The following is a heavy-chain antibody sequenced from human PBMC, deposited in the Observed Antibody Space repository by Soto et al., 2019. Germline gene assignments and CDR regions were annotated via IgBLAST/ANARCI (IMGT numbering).Heavy chain of an antibody. CDR3: AKDSGCVNNARAYDY. D-gene: IGHD1-20*01. CDR1: GGSLIGYT. J-gene: IGHJ4*02. CDR2: ISKGSDYI. V-gene: IGHV3-21*01. Sequence: XGALILSCADSGGSLIGYTMNWVRHTPGKGLEWVSSISKGSDYIFYADKVKGRFTISRDNARNSLHLQRTSLRVEDTAVYYCAKDSGCVNNARAYDYSGQGSLVTVSS.